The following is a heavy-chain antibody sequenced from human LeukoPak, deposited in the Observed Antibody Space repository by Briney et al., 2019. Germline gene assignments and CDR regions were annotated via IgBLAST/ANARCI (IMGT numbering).Heavy chain of an antibody. D-gene: IGHD3-10*01. CDR1: GGTFSSYA. V-gene: IGHV1-69*13. CDR2: IIPIFGTA. CDR3: ATATMVRDVHFDY. Sequence: SVNVSCTASGGTFSSYAISWVRQAPGQGLEWMGGIIPIFGTANYAQKFQGRVTITADESTSTAYMELSSLRSEDTAVYYCATATMVRDVHFDYWGQGTLVTVSS. J-gene: IGHJ4*02.